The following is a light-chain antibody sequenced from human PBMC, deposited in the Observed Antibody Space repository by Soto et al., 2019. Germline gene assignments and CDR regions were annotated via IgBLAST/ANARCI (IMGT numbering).Light chain of an antibody. V-gene: IGKV1-5*03. CDR3: QHYNSYSEA. CDR2: KAS. CDR1: QTISSW. J-gene: IGKJ1*01. Sequence: DIQMTQSPSTLSGSVGDRVTITCRASQTISSWLAWYQQKPGKAPKLLIYKASTLKSGVPSRFSGRGSEPEFTITLSSLEPDDFATYYCQHYNSYSEAFGQGTKVELK.